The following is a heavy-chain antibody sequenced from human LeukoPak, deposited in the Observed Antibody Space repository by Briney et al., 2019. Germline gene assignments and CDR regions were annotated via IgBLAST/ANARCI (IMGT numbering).Heavy chain of an antibody. V-gene: IGHV4-30-2*01. CDR1: GGSISSGGYS. CDR2: IYHSGST. Sequence: SQTLSLTCAVSGGSISSGGYSWSWIRQPPGKGLEWIGYIYHSGSTYYNPSLKSRVTILVDRSKNQFSLKLSSVTAADTAVYYCARAQLWFGELSNWFDPWGQGTLVTVSS. CDR3: ARAQLWFGELSNWFDP. D-gene: IGHD3-10*01. J-gene: IGHJ5*02.